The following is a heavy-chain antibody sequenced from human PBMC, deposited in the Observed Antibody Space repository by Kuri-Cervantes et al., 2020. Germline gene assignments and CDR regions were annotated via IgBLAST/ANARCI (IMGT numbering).Heavy chain of an antibody. D-gene: IGHD3-16*02. CDR3: ARGTNSYWGSYRRAFDI. CDR1: GFTFSNYA. V-gene: IGHV4-34*01. Sequence: GSLRLSCAASGFTFSNYAMSWIRQPPGKGLEWIGEINHSGSTNYNPSLKSRVTISVDTSKNQFSLKLSSVTAADTAVYYCARGTNSYWGSYRRAFDIWGQGTMVTVSS. CDR2: INHSGST. J-gene: IGHJ3*02.